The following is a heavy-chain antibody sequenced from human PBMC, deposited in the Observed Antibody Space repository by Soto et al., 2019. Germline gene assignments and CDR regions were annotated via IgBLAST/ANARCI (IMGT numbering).Heavy chain of an antibody. J-gene: IGHJ3*02. V-gene: IGHV3-23*01. D-gene: IGHD3-22*01. CDR2: ISGSGGST. Sequence: GGSLRLSCAASGFTFSSYAMSWVRQAPGKGLEWVSAISGSGGSTYYADSVKGRFTISRDNSKNTLYLQMNSLRAEDTAVYYCATDQKIVVVITTAFDIWCQGTMVTVSS. CDR1: GFTFSSYA. CDR3: ATDQKIVVVITTAFDI.